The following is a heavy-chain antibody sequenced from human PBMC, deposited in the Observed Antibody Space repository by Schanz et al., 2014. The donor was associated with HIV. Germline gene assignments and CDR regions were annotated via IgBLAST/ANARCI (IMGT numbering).Heavy chain of an antibody. CDR3: ARARAKIEGRPVGNWFDP. CDR2: MNPNSGHT. J-gene: IGHJ5*02. CDR1: GYTFSSYD. D-gene: IGHD6-6*01. Sequence: QVPLVQSGAEVKNPGASVKVSCKASGYTFSSYDINWVRQATGQGLEWMGWMNPNSGHTGYAQKFQGRVDMTRTTSISTAYMELRGLTSEDTAVYFCARARAKIEGRPVGNWFDPWGQGTLVIVSS. V-gene: IGHV1-8*01.